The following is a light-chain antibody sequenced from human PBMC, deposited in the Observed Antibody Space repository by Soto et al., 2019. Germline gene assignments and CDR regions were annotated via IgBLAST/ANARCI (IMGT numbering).Light chain of an antibody. CDR3: QQWHNIPLT. J-gene: IGKJ4*01. Sequence: DIPMPQSPSSLSASVGDRVTITCQASQDIKNYLNWYQQKPGKAPKLLIYGASNLETGVPLKFSGRRTWIDFSVTTGYQRPGDGATDYCQQWHNIPLTFGGGAMVDIK. CDR1: QDIKNY. CDR2: GAS. V-gene: IGKV1-33*01.